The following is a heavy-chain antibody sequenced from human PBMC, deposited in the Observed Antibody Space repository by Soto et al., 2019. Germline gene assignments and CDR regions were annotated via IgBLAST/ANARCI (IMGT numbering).Heavy chain of an antibody. CDR3: ARDGGAY. Sequence: QVQLVGSGGGVVQPGRSLRLSWAASGFTFSSYAMHWVRRAPGKGLEWMAVMSYDGSNKYYADSVKGRFTISRDNSKNTLYLQMNSLRPEDTALYYCARDGGAYWGQGTLVIVSS. V-gene: IGHV3-30-3*01. CDR1: GFTFSSYA. J-gene: IGHJ4*02. D-gene: IGHD3-16*01. CDR2: MSYDGSNK.